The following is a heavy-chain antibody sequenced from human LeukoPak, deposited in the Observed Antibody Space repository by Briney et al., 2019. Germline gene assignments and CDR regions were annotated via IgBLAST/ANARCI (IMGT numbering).Heavy chain of an antibody. D-gene: IGHD4-17*01. V-gene: IGHV4-30-4*02. J-gene: IGHJ4*02. CDR3: ARIMTTVTTVDY. CDR1: GGSISSGDYY. CDR2: IYYSGST. Sequence: PSETLSLTCTVSGGSISSGDYYWSWIRQPPGKGLEWIGYIYYSGSTYYNPSLKSRVTISVDTSKNQFSLKLSSVTAADTAVYYCARIMTTVTTVDYWGQGTLVTVSS.